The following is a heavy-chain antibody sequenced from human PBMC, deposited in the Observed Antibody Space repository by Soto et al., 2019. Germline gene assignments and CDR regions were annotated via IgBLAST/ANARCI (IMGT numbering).Heavy chain of an antibody. CDR2: IHSGGTT. CDR1: GGFISSSSSY. D-gene: IGHD3-10*01. J-gene: IGHJ4*02. V-gene: IGHV4-39*01. Sequence: QLQLQESGPGLVKPSETLSLTCTVAGGFISSSSSYWGWIRQSPGKGLEWIANIHSGGTTYYNSSLKSRVIISVDTSKDQFSLWMSSVTAADTAVYYCARLLTPAFGRDYFDSWGQGTLGIVSS. CDR3: ARLLTPAFGRDYFDS.